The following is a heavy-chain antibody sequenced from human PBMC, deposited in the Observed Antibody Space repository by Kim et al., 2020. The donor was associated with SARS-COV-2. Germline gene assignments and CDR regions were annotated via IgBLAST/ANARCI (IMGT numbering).Heavy chain of an antibody. J-gene: IGHJ1*01. V-gene: IGHV3-66*01. CDR3: ATVVFYYDAGYFKN. D-gene: IGHD3-22*01. Sequence: YADSVQGRLIISRDHSKNTLYLQMHSLRAEDTAVYYCATVVFYYDAGYFKNWGQGTLVIVSS.